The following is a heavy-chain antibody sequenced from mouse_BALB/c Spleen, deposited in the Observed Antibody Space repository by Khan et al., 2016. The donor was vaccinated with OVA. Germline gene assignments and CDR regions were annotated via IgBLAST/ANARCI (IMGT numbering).Heavy chain of an antibody. J-gene: IGHJ1*01. CDR3: ASGGYWYCDV. Sequence: QVQLQQSGPEVKKPGETVKISCKASGYSFTNYGMNWVRQAPGKGLKWMGWINTYTGEPTYADDFKGRFAFSLETSASTAYLQINNLKNEDTATYFCASGGYWYCDVWGAGTTVTVSS. D-gene: IGHD1-1*02. V-gene: IGHV9-3-1*01. CDR1: GYSFTNYG. CDR2: INTYTGEP.